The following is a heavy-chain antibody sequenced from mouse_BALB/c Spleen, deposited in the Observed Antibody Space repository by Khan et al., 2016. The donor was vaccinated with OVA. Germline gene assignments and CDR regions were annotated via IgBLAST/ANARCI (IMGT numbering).Heavy chain of an antibody. Sequence: QVQLKQSGAELARPGASVKMSCKASGYTFTSHTMHWVKQSPGQGLEWIGYINPRSGYSNYNQKFNDKATLTADKSSSTAYMQLSSLTSEDSAVYYCARRTTGNAMDYWGQGTSVTVSS. CDR1: GYTFTSHT. D-gene: IGHD2-14*01. CDR3: ARRTTGNAMDY. V-gene: IGHV1-4*01. J-gene: IGHJ4*01. CDR2: INPRSGYS.